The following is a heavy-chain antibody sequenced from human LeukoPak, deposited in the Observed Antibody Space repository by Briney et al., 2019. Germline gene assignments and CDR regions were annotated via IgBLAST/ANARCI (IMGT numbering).Heavy chain of an antibody. V-gene: IGHV4-59*01. J-gene: IGHJ4*02. D-gene: IGHD5-18*01. CDR1: GGSISSYY. CDR2: IYYSGST. Sequence: PSETLSLTCTVSGGSISSYYWSWIRQPPGKGLEWIGYIYYSGSTNYNPSLKSRVTISVDTSKNQFSLKLSSVTAADTAVYYCARRGYSYRAFDYWGQGTLVTVSS. CDR3: ARRGYSYRAFDY.